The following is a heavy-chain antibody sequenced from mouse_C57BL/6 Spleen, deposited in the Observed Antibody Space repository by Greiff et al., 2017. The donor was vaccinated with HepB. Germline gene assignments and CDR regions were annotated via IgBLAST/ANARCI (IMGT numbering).Heavy chain of an antibody. J-gene: IGHJ4*01. V-gene: IGHV2-9-1*01. Sequence: QVQLKESGPGLVAPSQSLSITCTVSGFSFTSYAISWVRQPPGKGLEWLGVIWTGGGTNYNSALKSRLSISKDNSKSQVFLKMNSLQTDDTARYYCARNYYGSSYLAMDYWGQGTSVTVSS. CDR2: IWTGGGT. D-gene: IGHD1-1*01. CDR1: GFSFTSYA. CDR3: ARNYYGSSYLAMDY.